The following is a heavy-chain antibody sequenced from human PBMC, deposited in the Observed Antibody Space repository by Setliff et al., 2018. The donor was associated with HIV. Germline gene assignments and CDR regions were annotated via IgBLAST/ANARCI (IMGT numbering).Heavy chain of an antibody. D-gene: IGHD6-19*01. V-gene: IGHV4-39*01. CDR3: ASPASGGSSGQYHY. Sequence: PSETLSLTCTVSGGSIIINDYYWGWIRQSPGKGLEWIGSIVYSGSTYYNPSLKSRVTISVDTSKNQFSLKLSSVTAADTAVYYCASPASGGSSGQYHYWGQGTLVTVSS. CDR2: IVYSGST. CDR1: GGSIIINDYY. J-gene: IGHJ4*02.